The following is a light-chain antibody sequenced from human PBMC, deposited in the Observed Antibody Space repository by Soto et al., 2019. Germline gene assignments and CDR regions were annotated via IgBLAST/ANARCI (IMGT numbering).Light chain of an antibody. CDR3: HQRSNRPPIT. Sequence: EIVLTQSPATLSLSPGERATISYRASQSVSSYLAWYQQNPGQDTRLLIYDASNRANGIPARFSCSGSGTDFTLTICSRKPEDFAVYYCHQRSNRPPITFGQGTRLEIK. J-gene: IGKJ5*01. CDR2: DAS. V-gene: IGKV3-11*01. CDR1: QSVSSY.